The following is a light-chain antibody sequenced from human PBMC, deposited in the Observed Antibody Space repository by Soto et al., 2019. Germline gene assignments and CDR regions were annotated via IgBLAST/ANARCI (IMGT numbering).Light chain of an antibody. CDR1: SSNLGAPYD. V-gene: IGLV1-40*01. CDR2: GNN. Sequence: QSVLTQPPSVSGAPGQTVIISCSGSSSNLGAPYDVNWFRQLPGTVPRLHIYGNNNRPSGVPDRFSGSKSGTSASLAITGLQAEDEADYYCQSYDSSLSGYVFGTGTKVTVL. J-gene: IGLJ1*01. CDR3: QSYDSSLSGYV.